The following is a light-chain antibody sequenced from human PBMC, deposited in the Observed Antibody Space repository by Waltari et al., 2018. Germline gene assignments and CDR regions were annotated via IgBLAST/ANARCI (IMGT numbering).Light chain of an antibody. CDR1: SSNVGGNNY. J-gene: IGLJ3*02. CDR2: DVT. CDR3: SSYSTSRTLL. V-gene: IGLV2-14*03. Sequence: QSALTQPASVSVSPGQSITISSTGTSSNVGGNNYGSCYQQPQGKAPKSIIFDVTKRPSRVSFRFSASKSGNTASLTISGLRAEDEADYYCSSYSTSRTLLFGGGTKLTVL.